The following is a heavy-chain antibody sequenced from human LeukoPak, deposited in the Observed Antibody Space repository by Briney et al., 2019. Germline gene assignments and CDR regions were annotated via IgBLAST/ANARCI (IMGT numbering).Heavy chain of an antibody. CDR3: AKTTRAMVRGVISSPFDY. D-gene: IGHD3-10*01. Sequence: GGSLRFSCATLGLTFSNYGMHWFGKAPGKGLEWVAFIRYDGRSQYYANSVKGRFTISRDNSKNTLYLQMNSLRAEDTAVYYCAKTTRAMVRGVISSPFDYWGQGTLVTVSS. CDR2: IRYDGRSQ. CDR1: GLTFSNYG. V-gene: IGHV3-30*02. J-gene: IGHJ4*02.